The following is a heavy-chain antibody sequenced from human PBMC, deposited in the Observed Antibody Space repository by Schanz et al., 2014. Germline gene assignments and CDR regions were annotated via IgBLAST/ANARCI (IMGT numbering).Heavy chain of an antibody. D-gene: IGHD4-17*01. CDR1: GYPFSNYG. CDR2: MSYNGNT. J-gene: IGHJ4*02. V-gene: IGHV1-18*01. CDR3: AIHYGDRPL. Sequence: QVQMVQSGAEVKKPGASVKVSCKASGYPFSNYGISWLRQALGQGFEWMAWMSYNGNTKYAQSLQGRVTVTRDTSTSTSYMELRSLTSDDTAVYYCAIHYGDRPLWGQGTLIAVSS.